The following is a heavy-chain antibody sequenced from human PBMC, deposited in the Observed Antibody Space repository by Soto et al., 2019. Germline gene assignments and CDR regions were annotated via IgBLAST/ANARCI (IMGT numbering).Heavy chain of an antibody. D-gene: IGHD3-10*01. J-gene: IGHJ5*01. CDR3: ARKKFGEGWFDP. CDR2: IYYSGST. Sequence: QVQLQESGPGLVKPSETLSLTCTLAGDSISRYYWSWSRQSPGKGLEWLGYIYYSGSTDYNPSLKSRVTLSGDTSKNQFSLKLSYVTAADTAVYYWARKKFGEGWFDPWGQGTMVTVSS. CDR1: GDSISRYY. V-gene: IGHV4-59*08.